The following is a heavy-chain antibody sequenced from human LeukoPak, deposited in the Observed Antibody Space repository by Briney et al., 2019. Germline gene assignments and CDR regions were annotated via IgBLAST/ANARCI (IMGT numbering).Heavy chain of an antibody. D-gene: IGHD1-26*01. Sequence: GGSLRLSCAASGFTFSSYSMNWVRQAPGKGLEWVSSISSSSSYIYYADSMKGRFTISRDNAKNSLYLQMNSLRAEDTAVYYCAREGGSQNWFDPWGQGTLVTVSS. CDR3: AREGGSQNWFDP. CDR1: GFTFSSYS. V-gene: IGHV3-21*01. J-gene: IGHJ5*02. CDR2: ISSSSSYI.